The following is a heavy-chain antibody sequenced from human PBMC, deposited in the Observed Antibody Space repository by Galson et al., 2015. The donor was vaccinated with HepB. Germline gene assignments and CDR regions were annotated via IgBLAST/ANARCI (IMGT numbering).Heavy chain of an antibody. D-gene: IGHD3-22*01. CDR2: IFWDDDK. Sequence: PALVKPTQTLTLTCTFSGFSLTTSGVGVGWIRQPPGKALEWLAIIFWDDDKRYRPSLKNRLTITQGTSKNQVVLTMTNMDPVDTATYYCAHRPRHSSGYIYFDYWGQGALVTVSS. J-gene: IGHJ4*02. CDR1: GFSLTTSGVG. V-gene: IGHV2-5*02. CDR3: AHRPRHSSGYIYFDY.